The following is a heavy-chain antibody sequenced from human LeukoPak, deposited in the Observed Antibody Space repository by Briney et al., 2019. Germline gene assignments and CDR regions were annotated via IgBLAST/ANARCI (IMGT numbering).Heavy chain of an antibody. CDR2: TYYRSKWYN. D-gene: IGHD3-22*01. Sequence: SQTLSLTCDISGDSVSSNSATWNWIRQSPSRGLEWLGRTYYRSKWYNDYAVSVKSRITINPDTSKNQFSLQLNSVTPEDTAVYYCARDAQSYYYDSSGYYHNAGFDYWGQGTLVTVSS. CDR1: GDSVSSNSAT. CDR3: ARDAQSYYYDSSGYYHNAGFDY. J-gene: IGHJ4*02. V-gene: IGHV6-1*01.